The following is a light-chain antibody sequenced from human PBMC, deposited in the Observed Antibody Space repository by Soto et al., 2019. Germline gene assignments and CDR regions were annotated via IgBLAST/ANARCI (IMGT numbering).Light chain of an antibody. CDR2: DVS. CDR1: SSDVGGYDF. Sequence: QSVLSQPRSVSGSPGQSVTISCTGTSSDVGGYDFVSWYQQRPDKAPKLMIYDVSVRPSGVPDRFSASKSGSTASLTVSGLQAEDEADYYCCSYAGNSFYVFGTGTKVTVL. CDR3: CSYAGNSFYV. V-gene: IGLV2-11*01. J-gene: IGLJ1*01.